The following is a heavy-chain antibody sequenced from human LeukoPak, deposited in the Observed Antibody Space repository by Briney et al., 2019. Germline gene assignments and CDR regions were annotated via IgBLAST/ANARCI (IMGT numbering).Heavy chain of an antibody. J-gene: IGHJ5*02. V-gene: IGHV3-21*01. CDR3: ARDFRITMVRGVIP. D-gene: IGHD3-10*01. Sequence: PGGSLRLSCAASGFTFSSYSMNWVRQAPGKGLEWVSSISSSSSYIYYADSVKGRFTTSRDNAKNSLYLQMNSLRAEDTAVYYCARDFRITMVRGVIPWGQGTLVTVSS. CDR1: GFTFSSYS. CDR2: ISSSSSYI.